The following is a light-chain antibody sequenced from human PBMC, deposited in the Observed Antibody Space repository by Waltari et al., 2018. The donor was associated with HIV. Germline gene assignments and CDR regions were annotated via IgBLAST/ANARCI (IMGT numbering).Light chain of an antibody. CDR1: TLGDKY. J-gene: IGLJ2*01. CDR2: QDT. Sequence: SYELTQPPSMSVSPGQTAIIACSGDTLGDKYVCWYQQRPGQSPVMVMYQDTERPSGVPERFSGSISGDTASLTISGTQPLDEADYYCQVWDNNNAVFGGGTKLTVL. CDR3: QVWDNNNAV. V-gene: IGLV3-1*01.